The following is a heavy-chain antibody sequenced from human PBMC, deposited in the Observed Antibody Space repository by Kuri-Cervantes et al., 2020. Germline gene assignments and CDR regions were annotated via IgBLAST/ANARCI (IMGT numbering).Heavy chain of an antibody. V-gene: IGHV3-33*08. Sequence: GGSLRLSCAGSGFTFTNYGMHWVRQVPGKGLEWVAFMLPDENVKYYAESGKGRFTISRENSQGTLYLQMYSLRTEDTAVYYCARRRAGYRGPFDSWGQGSPVTVSS. J-gene: IGHJ4*02. CDR2: MLPDENVK. CDR1: GFTFTNYG. D-gene: IGHD5-24*01. CDR3: ARRRAGYRGPFDS.